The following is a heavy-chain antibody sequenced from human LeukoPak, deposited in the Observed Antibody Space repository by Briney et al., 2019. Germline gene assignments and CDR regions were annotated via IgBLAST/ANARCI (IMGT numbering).Heavy chain of an antibody. Sequence: GGSLRLSCAASGFTFSSYSMNWVCQAPGKGLEWVSYISSSSSTIYYADSVKGRFTISRDNAKNSLYLQMNSLRAEDTAVYYCARAEYSSSWFLSHSYFDYWGQGTLVTVSS. J-gene: IGHJ4*02. D-gene: IGHD6-13*01. CDR1: GFTFSSYS. CDR2: ISSSSSTI. CDR3: ARAEYSSSWFLSHSYFDY. V-gene: IGHV3-48*01.